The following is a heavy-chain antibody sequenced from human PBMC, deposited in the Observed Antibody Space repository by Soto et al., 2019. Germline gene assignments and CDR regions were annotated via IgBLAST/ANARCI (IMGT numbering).Heavy chain of an antibody. CDR3: ARVEEDVVVPAAIYYYYGMDV. CDR1: GYTFTGYY. J-gene: IGHJ6*02. D-gene: IGHD2-2*02. V-gene: IGHV1-2*02. CDR2: INPNSGGT. Sequence: GPSVKVSCKASGYTFTGYYMHWVRQAPGQGLEWMGWINPNSGGTNYAQKFQGRVTMTRDTSISTAYMELSRLRSDDTAVYYCARVEEDVVVPAAIYYYYGMDVWGQGTTVTVSS.